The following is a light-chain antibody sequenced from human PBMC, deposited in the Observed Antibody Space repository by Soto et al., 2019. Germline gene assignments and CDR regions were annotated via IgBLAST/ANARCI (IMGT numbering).Light chain of an antibody. Sequence: DIQMTQSPSSLSASVGDRGTITCRASHGIRDDLNWYQQKPGKAPKRLIYAASSLQIGVPSRFSGSGSETEFTLSISDLQPEDFATYYCLQHYSHPPWTFGQGTKVEIK. CDR3: LQHYSHPPWT. J-gene: IGKJ1*01. V-gene: IGKV1-17*02. CDR2: AAS. CDR1: HGIRDD.